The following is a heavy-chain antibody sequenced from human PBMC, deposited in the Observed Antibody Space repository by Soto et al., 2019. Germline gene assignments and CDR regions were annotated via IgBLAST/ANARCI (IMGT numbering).Heavy chain of an antibody. D-gene: IGHD2-15*01. CDR2: IKSKTDGGTT. J-gene: IGHJ4*02. CDR1: GFTFSNAW. CDR3: TTGASNLIVVAGVDY. Sequence: GGSLRLSCAASGFTFSNAWMSWVRQAPGKGLEWVGRIKSKTDGGTTDYAAPVKGRFTISRDDSKNTLYLQMNSLKTEDTAVYYCTTGASNLIVVAGVDYWGQGTLVTVSS. V-gene: IGHV3-15*01.